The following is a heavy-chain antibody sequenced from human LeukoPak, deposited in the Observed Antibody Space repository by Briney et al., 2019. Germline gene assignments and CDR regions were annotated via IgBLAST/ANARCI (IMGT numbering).Heavy chain of an antibody. CDR3: ASNYGG. D-gene: IGHD4-11*01. J-gene: IGHJ4*02. CDR2: IKQDGSEK. Sequence: GGSLRLSCAASGFDFSNYWMYWVRQAPGKGLEWVANIKQDGSEKYYVDSVRGRFTISRDNAKNSLSLQMDSLRAEDTAVYYCASNYGGWGQGTLVTVSS. CDR1: GFDFSNYW. V-gene: IGHV3-7*03.